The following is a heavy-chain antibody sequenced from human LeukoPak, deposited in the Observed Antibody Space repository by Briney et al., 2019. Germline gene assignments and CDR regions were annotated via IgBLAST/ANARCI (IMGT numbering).Heavy chain of an antibody. Sequence: SVKVSCKASGGTFSSYAISWVRQAPGRGLEWMGGIIPIFGTANYAQKFQGRVTITADESTSTAYMELSSLRSEDTAVYYCARAPLGATQAFVIWGQGTMVTVSS. J-gene: IGHJ3*02. CDR3: ARAPLGATQAFVI. CDR1: GGTFSSYA. D-gene: IGHD1-26*01. V-gene: IGHV1-69*13. CDR2: IIPIFGTA.